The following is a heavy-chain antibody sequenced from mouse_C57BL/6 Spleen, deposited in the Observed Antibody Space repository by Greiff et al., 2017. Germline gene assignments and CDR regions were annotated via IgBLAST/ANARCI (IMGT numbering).Heavy chain of an antibody. V-gene: IGHV1-18*01. CDR1: GYTFTDYN. Sequence: EVQLVESGPELVKPGASVKIPCKASGYTFTDYNMDWVKQSHGKSLEWIGDINPNNGGTIYNQKFKGKATLTVDKSSSTAYMELRSLTPEDTAVYYCARRITTVVADAMDYWGQGTSVTVAS. D-gene: IGHD1-1*01. CDR3: ARRITTVVADAMDY. CDR2: INPNNGGT. J-gene: IGHJ4*01.